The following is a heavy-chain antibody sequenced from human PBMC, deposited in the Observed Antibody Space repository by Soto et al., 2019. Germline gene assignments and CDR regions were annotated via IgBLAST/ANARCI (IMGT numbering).Heavy chain of an antibody. CDR3: ARGWGGPSPARFGYRSSAIVEHYYYYMDV. D-gene: IGHD6-6*01. J-gene: IGHJ6*03. Sequence: PSETLSLTCAVYGGSFSGYYWSWIRQPPGKGLEWIGEINHSGSTNYNPSLKSRVTISVDTSKNQFSLKLSSVTAADTAVYYCARGWGGPSPARFGYRSSAIVEHYYYYMDVWGKGTTVTVSS. CDR1: GGSFSGYY. CDR2: INHSGST. V-gene: IGHV4-34*01.